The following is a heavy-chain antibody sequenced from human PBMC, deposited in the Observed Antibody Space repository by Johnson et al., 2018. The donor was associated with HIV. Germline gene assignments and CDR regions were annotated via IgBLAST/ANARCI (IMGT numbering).Heavy chain of an antibody. V-gene: IGHV3-66*01. CDR2: LHRDGTT. J-gene: IGHJ3*02. Sequence: EVQLVESGGGLVQPGGSLRLSCAASGFIVSNNYMNWVRQTPGKGLEWVSILHRDGTTYYADSVKGRFTISRDNSKNTLYLQMKRLRVEDTAVYYCARDDLDNSGHLVAFDMWGQGTMVTVSS. CDR1: GFIVSNNY. D-gene: IGHD1-26*01. CDR3: ARDDLDNSGHLVAFDM.